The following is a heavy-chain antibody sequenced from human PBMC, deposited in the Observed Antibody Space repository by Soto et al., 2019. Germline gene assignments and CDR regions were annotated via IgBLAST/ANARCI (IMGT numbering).Heavy chain of an antibody. CDR1: GYTFTAYY. Sequence: QVQLVQSAAEVRKPGASVKVSCKASGYTFTAYYLHWVRQAPGQGLEWMGWINPKSGGTDYSQKFQGRVSMTSDTSINTVYMEMDRLTFDDAALYYCARLGELMVLDHWGQGTLVTVSS. D-gene: IGHD3-10*01. V-gene: IGHV1-2*02. CDR3: ARLGELMVLDH. J-gene: IGHJ4*02. CDR2: INPKSGGT.